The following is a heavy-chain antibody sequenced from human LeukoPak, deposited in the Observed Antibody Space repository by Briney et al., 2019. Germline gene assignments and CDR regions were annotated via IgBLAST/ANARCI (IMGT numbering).Heavy chain of an antibody. CDR2: IYYSGST. J-gene: IGHJ4*02. CDR3: ARSKGDRRYCSSSSCYTFDF. Sequence: SETLSLTCTVSGGSISSYYWSWIRQPPGKGLEWIGYIYYSGSTNYNPSLKSRVTISVDTSKNQFSLKLSSVTAADTAVYYCARSKGDRRYCSSSSCYTFDFWGQGTLVTVSS. D-gene: IGHD2-2*02. CDR1: GGSISSYY. V-gene: IGHV4-59*01.